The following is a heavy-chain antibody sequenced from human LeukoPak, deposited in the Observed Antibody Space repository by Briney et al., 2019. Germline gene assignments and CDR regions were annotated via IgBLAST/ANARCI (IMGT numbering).Heavy chain of an antibody. CDR1: GGSISSYY. Sequence: SETLSLTCTVSGGSISSYYWSWIRQPPGKGLEWIGYIYYSGSTNYNPSLKSRVTISVDTSKNHFSLKLSSVTAADTAVYYCARAEWAPTSLYFDYWGQGTLVTVSS. D-gene: IGHD1-26*01. V-gene: IGHV4-59*01. CDR3: ARAEWAPTSLYFDY. J-gene: IGHJ4*02. CDR2: IYYSGST.